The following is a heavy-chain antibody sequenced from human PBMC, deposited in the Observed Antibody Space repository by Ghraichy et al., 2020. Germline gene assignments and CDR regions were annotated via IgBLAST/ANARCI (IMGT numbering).Heavy chain of an antibody. J-gene: IGHJ4*02. CDR3: ARDLEAAGTSYGY. Sequence: GGSLRLSCAASGFTFSDYYMSWIRQAPGKGLEWVSYISSSSSYTNYADSVKGRFTISRDNAKNSLYLQMNSLRAEDTAVYYCARDLEAAGTSYGYWGQGTLVTVSS. V-gene: IGHV3-11*05. CDR1: GFTFSDYY. D-gene: IGHD6-13*01. CDR2: ISSSSSYT.